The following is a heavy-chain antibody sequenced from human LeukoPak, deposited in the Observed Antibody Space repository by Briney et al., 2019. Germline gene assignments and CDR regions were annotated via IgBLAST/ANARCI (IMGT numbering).Heavy chain of an antibody. CDR3: ARVPVVPAAPPYYYYGMDV. Sequence: ASVKVSCKASGYTFTSYGISWVRQAPGQGLAWMGWINPNSGSTNYAQKFQGRVTMTRDTSISTAYMELSRLRSDDTAVYYCARVPVVPAAPPYYYYGMDVWGQGTTVTVSS. D-gene: IGHD2-2*01. CDR1: GYTFTSYG. V-gene: IGHV1-2*02. CDR2: INPNSGST. J-gene: IGHJ6*02.